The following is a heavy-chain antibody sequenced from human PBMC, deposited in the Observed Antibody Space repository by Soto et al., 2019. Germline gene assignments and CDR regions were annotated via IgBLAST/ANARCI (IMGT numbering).Heavy chain of an antibody. Sequence: VQLVESGGGVVQPGRSLRLSCAASGFTFSSYGMHWVRQAPGKGLEWVAVIWYDGSNKYYADSVKGRFTISRDNSKNTLYLQMNRLRAEDTAVYYCALPGMGVDSRDGLDYWGQGTLVTVSS. CDR2: IWYDGSNK. CDR1: GFTFSSYG. CDR3: ALPGMGVDSRDGLDY. J-gene: IGHJ4*02. D-gene: IGHD3-16*01. V-gene: IGHV3-33*01.